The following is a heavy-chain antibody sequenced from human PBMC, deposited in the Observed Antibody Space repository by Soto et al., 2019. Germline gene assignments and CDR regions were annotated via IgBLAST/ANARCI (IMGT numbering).Heavy chain of an antibody. D-gene: IGHD3-10*01. CDR1: GCSLSTSGVG. V-gene: IGHV2-5*02. CDR2: IYWDDDK. CDR3: AHRPPIWFGELLPNWFDP. Sequence: QITLKESGPTLVKPTQTLTLTCTFSGCSLSTSGVGVGWIRQPPGKALEWLALIYWDDDKRYSPSLKSRLTITKDTSKNLVVLTMTNMDPVDTATYYCAHRPPIWFGELLPNWFDPWGQGTLVTVSS. J-gene: IGHJ5*02.